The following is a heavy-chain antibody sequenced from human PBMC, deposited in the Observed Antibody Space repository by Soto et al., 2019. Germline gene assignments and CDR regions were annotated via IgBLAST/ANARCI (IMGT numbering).Heavy chain of an antibody. D-gene: IGHD7-27*01. CDR3: AKANRTHYYCGMEV. Sequence: VGSLRLSCASSVFTSSSYWMHCVRQSPGKWLVWVSRINSDGSSTSYADSVKGRFTISRDNSKNTLYLQMNSLRAEDTAVYYCAKANRTHYYCGMEVWGQGTMVTVS. CDR2: INSDGSST. CDR1: VFTSSSYW. V-gene: IGHV3-74*01. J-gene: IGHJ6*01.